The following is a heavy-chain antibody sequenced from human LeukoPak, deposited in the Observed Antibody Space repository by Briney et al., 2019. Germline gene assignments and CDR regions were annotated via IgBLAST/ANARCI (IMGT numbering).Heavy chain of an antibody. D-gene: IGHD6-19*01. CDR3: AKREAVTGTAEWDYLDY. V-gene: IGHV3-30*02. CDR2: IRFDGSNK. CDR1: GFTFNIYG. J-gene: IGHJ4*02. Sequence: GGSLRLSCAASGFTFNIYGMHWVRQAPGKGLEWVAFIRFDGSNKYYADSVKGRFTISRDNSKNTLYLQMNSLRGEDTAVYYCAKREAVTGTAEWDYLDYWGQGTLVTVSS.